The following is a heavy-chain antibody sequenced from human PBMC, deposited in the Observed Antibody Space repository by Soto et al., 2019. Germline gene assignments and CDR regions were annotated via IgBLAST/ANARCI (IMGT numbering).Heavy chain of an antibody. J-gene: IGHJ4*02. CDR1: SGSISSGDYY. D-gene: IGHD6-13*01. V-gene: IGHV4-30-4*01. CDR2: IYYSGST. CDR3: ARYSPCSSSWYYFDD. Sequence: SETLSLTCTVSSGSISSGDYYWSWIRQPPGKGLEWIGYIYYSGSTYYNPSLRSRVTISVDTSKNQFSLKLSSVTAADTAVYYCARYSPCSSSWYYFDDWGQGTLVTVSS.